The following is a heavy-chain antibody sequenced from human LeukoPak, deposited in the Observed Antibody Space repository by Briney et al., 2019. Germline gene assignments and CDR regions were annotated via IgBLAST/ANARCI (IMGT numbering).Heavy chain of an antibody. V-gene: IGHV3-30*18. Sequence: PGRSLRLSCAASGFTFSSYGMHWVRQAPGKGLEWVAVISYDGSNKYYADSVKGRFTISRDNSKNTLYLQMNSLRAEDTAIYYCVKRVTTNYYYYGMDVWGQGTTVTVSS. CDR1: GFTFSSYG. CDR2: ISYDGSNK. J-gene: IGHJ6*02. CDR3: VKRVTTNYYYYGMDV. D-gene: IGHD1-26*01.